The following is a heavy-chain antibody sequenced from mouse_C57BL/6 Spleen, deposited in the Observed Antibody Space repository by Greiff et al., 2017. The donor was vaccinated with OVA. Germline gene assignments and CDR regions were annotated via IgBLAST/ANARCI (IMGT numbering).Heavy chain of an antibody. Sequence: DVQLVESEGGLVQPGSSMKLSCTASGFTFSDYYMAWVRQVPEKGLEWVANINYDGSSTYYLDSLKSRFIISRDNAKNILYLQMSSLKSEDTATYYCAREMEYGYDRAMDYWGQGTSVTVSS. CDR2: INYDGSST. D-gene: IGHD2-2*01. CDR3: AREMEYGYDRAMDY. CDR1: GFTFSDYY. J-gene: IGHJ4*01. V-gene: IGHV5-16*01.